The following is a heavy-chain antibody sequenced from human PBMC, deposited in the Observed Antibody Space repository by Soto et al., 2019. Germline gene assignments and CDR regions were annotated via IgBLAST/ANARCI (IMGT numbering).Heavy chain of an antibody. V-gene: IGHV2-5*01. CDR3: ASLPALYGPGSYRFDY. D-gene: IGHD3-10*01. CDR2: IYWNDDK. Sequence: QITLKESGPTLLKPTQTLTLTCTFSGFSLSTSGVGVGWIRQPPGQALEWLTLIYWNDDKRYSPSLRSRLTITKDTSKNQVVLRMNDMAPVDTATYYCASLPALYGPGSYRFDYWGQGTLVTVSS. CDR1: GFSLSTSGVG. J-gene: IGHJ4*02.